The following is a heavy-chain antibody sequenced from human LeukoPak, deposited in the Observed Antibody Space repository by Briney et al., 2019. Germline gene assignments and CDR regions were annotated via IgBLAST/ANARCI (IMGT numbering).Heavy chain of an antibody. D-gene: IGHD3-10*01. CDR2: ISGSGGST. Sequence: PGGSLRLSCAASGFTFSSYAMSWVRQAPGKGLEWVSAISGSGGSTYYADSVKGRFTISRDNSKNTLYLQMISLTAEDTALYYCAKDDAWLRFGEWSQGTLVTVSS. J-gene: IGHJ4*02. CDR1: GFTFSSYA. CDR3: AKDDAWLRFGE. V-gene: IGHV3-23*01.